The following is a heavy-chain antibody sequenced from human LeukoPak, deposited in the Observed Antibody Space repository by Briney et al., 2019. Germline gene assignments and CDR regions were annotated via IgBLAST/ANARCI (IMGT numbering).Heavy chain of an antibody. J-gene: IGHJ4*02. CDR3: ARASYYDSSGYLYYFDY. D-gene: IGHD3-22*01. Sequence: SETLSLTCTVSGGSISSSSYYRGWIRQPPGKGLEWIGSIYYSGSTYYNPSLKSRVTISVDTSKNQFSLKLSSVTAADTAVYYCARASYYDSSGYLYYFDYWGQGTLVTVSS. CDR1: GGSISSSSYY. CDR2: IYYSGST. V-gene: IGHV4-39*07.